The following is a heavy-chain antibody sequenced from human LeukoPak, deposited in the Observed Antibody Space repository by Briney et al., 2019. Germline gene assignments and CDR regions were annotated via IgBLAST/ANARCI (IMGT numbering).Heavy chain of an antibody. D-gene: IGHD5-18*01. CDR2: ISYDGRNR. Sequence: GGSLRLSCAASGFTFSSYAMHWVRQAPGKGLEWVAVISYDGRNRYYADSVKGRFTISRDNSKNTLYLQMNSLRAEDTAVYYCARDLVRDVDTGGGFDYWGQGTLVTVSS. V-gene: IGHV3-30*04. J-gene: IGHJ4*02. CDR3: ARDLVRDVDTGGGFDY. CDR1: GFTFSSYA.